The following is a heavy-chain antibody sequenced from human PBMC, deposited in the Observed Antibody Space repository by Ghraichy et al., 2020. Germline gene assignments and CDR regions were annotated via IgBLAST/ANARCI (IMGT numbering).Heavy chain of an antibody. CDR2: ISYDGNNK. Sequence: GGSLRLSCAASGFTFSTYGMHWVRQTPDKGLEWVALISYDGNNKFYADSVKGRFTISRDNSKTTLYLQMNSLRPEDTAVYYCAKVDSSGWQGGNFDSWGQGTLVTVSS. V-gene: IGHV3-30*18. CDR1: GFTFSTYG. J-gene: IGHJ4*02. D-gene: IGHD6-19*01. CDR3: AKVDSSGWQGGNFDS.